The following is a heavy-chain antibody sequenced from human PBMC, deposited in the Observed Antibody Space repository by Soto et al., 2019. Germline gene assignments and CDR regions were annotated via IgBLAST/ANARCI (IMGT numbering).Heavy chain of an antibody. CDR1: GGSFSGYY. CDR2: INHSGST. V-gene: IGHV4-34*01. D-gene: IGHD6-6*01. CDR3: ARVFEYSSSRSDYYYYMDV. J-gene: IGHJ6*03. Sequence: PSETLSLTCAVYGGSFSGYYWSWIRQPPGKGLEWIGEINHSGSTNYNPSLKSRVTISVDTSKNQFSLKLSSVTAADTAVYYCARVFEYSSSRSDYYYYMDVWGKGTMVTVSS.